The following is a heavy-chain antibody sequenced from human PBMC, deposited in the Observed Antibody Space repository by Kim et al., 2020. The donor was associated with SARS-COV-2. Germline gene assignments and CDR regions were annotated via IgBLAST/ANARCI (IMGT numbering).Heavy chain of an antibody. CDR2: IYYSGNT. J-gene: IGHJ2*01. D-gene: IGHD1-26*01. V-gene: IGHV4-59*01. CDR3: ARVTRGGAKNWYFAL. CDR1: GGSISSYY. Sequence: SETLSLTCTVSGGSISSYYWSWIRQPPGKGLEWIGHIYYSGNTNYNPSLKSRVTISADTSKDQFSLKASSVTAADTAVYYCARVTRGGAKNWYFALWGRG.